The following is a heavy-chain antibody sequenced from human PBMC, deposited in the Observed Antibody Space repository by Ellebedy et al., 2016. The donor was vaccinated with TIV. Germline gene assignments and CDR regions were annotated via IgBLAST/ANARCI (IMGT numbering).Heavy chain of an antibody. CDR1: GYTFTSYY. CDR2: INPSGGST. CDR3: ARSAGYCSGGSCYRFDP. D-gene: IGHD2-15*01. Sequence: ASVKVSXXASGYTFTSYYMHWVRQAPGQGLEWMGIINPSGGSTSYAQKFQGRVTMTRDTSTSTVYMELSSLRSEDTAAYYCARSAGYCSGGSCYRFDPWGQGTLVTVSS. J-gene: IGHJ5*02. V-gene: IGHV1-46*01.